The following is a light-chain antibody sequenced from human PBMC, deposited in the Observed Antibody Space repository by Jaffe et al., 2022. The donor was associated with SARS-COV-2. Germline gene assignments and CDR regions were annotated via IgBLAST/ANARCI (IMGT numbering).Light chain of an antibody. CDR3: QQYGSSST. Sequence: EIVLTQSPGILSLSPGERATLSCRASQSFSSSYLAWYQQKPGQAPRLLIYGASTRATGIPDRFSGSGSGTDFTLTINRLEPEDFAVYYCQQYGSSSTFGGGTQVEIK. V-gene: IGKV3-20*01. CDR1: QSFSSSY. CDR2: GAS. J-gene: IGKJ4*01.